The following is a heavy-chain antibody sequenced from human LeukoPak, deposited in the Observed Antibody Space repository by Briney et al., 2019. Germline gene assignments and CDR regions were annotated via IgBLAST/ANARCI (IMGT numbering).Heavy chain of an antibody. CDR3: ARDQLGEFDY. D-gene: IGHD1-1*01. V-gene: IGHV3-21*04. CDR1: GFTFSSYA. J-gene: IGHJ4*02. CDR2: ISSSGSTI. Sequence: GGSLRLSCAASGFTFSSYAMSWVHQAPGKGLEWVSAISSSGSTIYYADSVKGRFTISRDNAKNSLYLQMNSLRAEDTAVYYCARDQLGEFDYWGQGTLVTVSS.